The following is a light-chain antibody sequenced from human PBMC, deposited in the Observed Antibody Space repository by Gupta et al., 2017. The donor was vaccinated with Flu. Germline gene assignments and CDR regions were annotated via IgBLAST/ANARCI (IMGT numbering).Light chain of an antibody. V-gene: IGKV1-39*01. J-gene: IGKJ2*01. CDR3: QQTSSTPYT. CDR2: VAS. Sequence: DIRMTQSPSSLSVSIGDRITITCRTSQPIIGFLNWYQHKPGKAPKRLIYVASTLESGVPSRFSGSGSGTDFTLTISRLQPEDSGTYYCQQTSSTPYTFGQGTKLEIK. CDR1: QPIIGF.